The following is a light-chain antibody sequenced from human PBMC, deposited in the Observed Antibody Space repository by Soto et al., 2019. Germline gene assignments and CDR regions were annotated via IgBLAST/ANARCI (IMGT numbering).Light chain of an antibody. V-gene: IGLV1-44*01. CDR3: AAWDDSLNGVI. CDR1: SSNIGSNS. Sequence: QSVLTQPPSASGTPGQRVTISCSGSSSNIGSNSVNWFQQFPGAAPKVLIYYNNRRPSGVPDRFSGSKSGTSASLAISGLQSEEEADYYCAAWDDSLNGVIFGGGTQLTVL. CDR2: YNN. J-gene: IGLJ2*01.